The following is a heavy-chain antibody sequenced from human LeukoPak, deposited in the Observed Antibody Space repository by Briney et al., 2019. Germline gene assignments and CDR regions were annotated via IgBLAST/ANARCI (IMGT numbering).Heavy chain of an antibody. CDR2: ISAYNGNT. J-gene: IGHJ6*03. CDR1: GYTFTSYY. D-gene: IGHD6-13*01. V-gene: IGHV1-18*04. CDR3: ARRSSFWYYMDA. Sequence: ASVKVSCKASGYTFTSYYMHWVRQAPGQGLEWVGWISAYNGNTNYAQKLQGRVTMTTDTSTSTAYMELRSLRSDDTAVYYCARRSSFWYYMDAWGKGTTVTVSS.